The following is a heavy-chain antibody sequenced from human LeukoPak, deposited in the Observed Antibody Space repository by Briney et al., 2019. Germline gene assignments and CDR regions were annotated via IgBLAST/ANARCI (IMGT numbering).Heavy chain of an antibody. CDR1: GFTFSDYA. CDR2: LSGSGAGT. Sequence: GGSLRLSCAASGFTFSDYALGWVRQAPGRGLEWVATLSGSGAGTYYSDSVQGRFTISRDNSKRTLFLQMNSLRAEDTAVYYCARDYTYSTGGTYYDRFDYWGQGTLVTVSS. V-gene: IGHV3-23*01. J-gene: IGHJ4*02. CDR3: ARDYTYSTGGTYYDRFDY. D-gene: IGHD2-15*01.